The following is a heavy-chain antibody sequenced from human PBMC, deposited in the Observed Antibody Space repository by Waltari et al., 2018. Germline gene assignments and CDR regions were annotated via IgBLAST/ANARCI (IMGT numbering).Heavy chain of an antibody. CDR1: GGSISSSSYY. D-gene: IGHD4-17*01. CDR2: IYYSGSP. J-gene: IGHJ4*02. Sequence: QLQLQESGPGLVKPSETLSLTCTVSGGSISSSSYYWGWIRQPPGKGLEWIGSIYYSGSPYYNPSLESRVTISVDTSKNQFSLKLSSVTAADTAVYYCARIDYGGNGGDYWGQGTLVTVSS. CDR3: ARIDYGGNGGDY. V-gene: IGHV4-39*01.